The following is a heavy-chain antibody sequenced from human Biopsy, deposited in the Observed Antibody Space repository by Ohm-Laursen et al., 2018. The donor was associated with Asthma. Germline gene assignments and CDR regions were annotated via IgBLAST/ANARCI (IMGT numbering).Heavy chain of an antibody. CDR1: GAALSGYT. J-gene: IGHJ4*01. CDR3: AAGRTSLQGESLI. D-gene: IGHD2/OR15-2a*01. Sequence: GASVKVSCNASGAALSGYTFEWVRQARGLGLEWIAWIVFASGATNYAQNFQDRLTVTRDMSAGSVSMELRGLSSTDTAVYYCAAGRTSLQGESLIWGQGTLVSVSS. CDR2: IVFASGAT. V-gene: IGHV1-58*01.